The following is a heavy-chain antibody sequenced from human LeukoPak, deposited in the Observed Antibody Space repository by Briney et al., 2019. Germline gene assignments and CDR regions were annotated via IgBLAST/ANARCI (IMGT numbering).Heavy chain of an antibody. J-gene: IGHJ6*02. V-gene: IGHV4-30-2*01. D-gene: IGHD6-13*01. CDR1: GDSISSGGDS. CDR3: ARGHQQLDYYGMDV. CDR2: IHFGGST. Sequence: PSQTLSLTCAVSGDSISSGGDSWSWIRQPPGKGLEWIGYIHFGGSTSYNPSLKSRVTISVDKSKNQFSLKLSSVTAADTAVYYCARGHQQLDYYGMDVWGQGTTVTVSS.